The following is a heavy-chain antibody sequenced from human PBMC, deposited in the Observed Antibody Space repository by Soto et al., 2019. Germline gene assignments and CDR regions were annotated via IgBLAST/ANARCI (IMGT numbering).Heavy chain of an antibody. V-gene: IGHV1-69*13. Sequence: SVKVSCXESGGTFSSYAISWVRQETGQGLEWMGGIIPIFGTANYAQKFQGRVTITADESTSTAYMELSSLRSEDTAVYYCASKQLSGYYENFDYWGQGTLVTVSS. CDR1: GGTFSSYA. CDR2: IIPIFGTA. CDR3: ASKQLSGYYENFDY. D-gene: IGHD3-22*01. J-gene: IGHJ4*02.